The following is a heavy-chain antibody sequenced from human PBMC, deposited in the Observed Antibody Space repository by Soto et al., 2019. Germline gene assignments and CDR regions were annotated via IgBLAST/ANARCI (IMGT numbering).Heavy chain of an antibody. CDR1: GGTFSTYI. CDR3: AREDYYGSGSYYNNDAFAI. CDR2: IIPILGIA. Sequence: QAQLVQSGAEVKKPGSSVKVSCKASGGTFSTYIISWVRQAPGQGLEWMGRIIPILGIANYAQNLQGRVTITADKSTSTGSMELSSLSSADTAVYYCAREDYYGSGSYYNNDAFAIWGQGTMVTVSS. J-gene: IGHJ3*02. V-gene: IGHV1-69*08. D-gene: IGHD3-10*01.